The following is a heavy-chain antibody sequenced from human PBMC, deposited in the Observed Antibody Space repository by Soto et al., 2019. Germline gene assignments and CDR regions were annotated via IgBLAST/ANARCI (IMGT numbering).Heavy chain of an antibody. CDR3: ALRTANWNPLAA. J-gene: IGHJ5*02. CDR1: GDTTSSYT. D-gene: IGHD1-1*01. CDR2: IVPMSGKV. Sequence: QVLLLQPGPEVEKPGSSVKVSCKVSGDTTSSYTIGWVRQSPSQGLEWMGNIVPMSGKVDYAQKFQGRLTITADKSTRTVYTELRSLRSEDTTVYFCALRTANWNPLAAWGQGTRVTVSS. V-gene: IGHV1-69*02.